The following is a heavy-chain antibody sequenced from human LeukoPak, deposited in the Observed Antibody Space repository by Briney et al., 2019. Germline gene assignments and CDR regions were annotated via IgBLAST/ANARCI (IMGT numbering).Heavy chain of an antibody. V-gene: IGHV3-23*01. CDR3: AKAGHRGGTGAFDI. CDR2: ISGSGGST. J-gene: IGHJ3*02. CDR1: GFTFSHYP. Sequence: GGSLRLSCAASGFTFSHYPMSWVRQAPGKGLEWVSAISGSGGSTYYADSVKGRFTISRGNSKNTLYLQMNSLRAEDTAVYYCAKAGHRGGTGAFDIWGQGTMVTVSS. D-gene: IGHD2-15*01.